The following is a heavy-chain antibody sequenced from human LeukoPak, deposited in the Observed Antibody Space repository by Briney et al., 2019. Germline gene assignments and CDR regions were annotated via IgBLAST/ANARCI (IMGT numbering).Heavy chain of an antibody. D-gene: IGHD6-13*01. Sequence: ASVKVSCKASGYTFTSYAMHWVRQAPGQRLEWMGWINAGNGNTKYSQKFQGRVTITRDTSASTAYMELSSLRSEDTAVYYCARDRSPYPLIAEGSYDHWGQGTLVTVSS. CDR3: ARDRSPYPLIAEGSYDH. CDR2: INAGNGNT. CDR1: GYTFTSYA. J-gene: IGHJ4*02. V-gene: IGHV1-3*01.